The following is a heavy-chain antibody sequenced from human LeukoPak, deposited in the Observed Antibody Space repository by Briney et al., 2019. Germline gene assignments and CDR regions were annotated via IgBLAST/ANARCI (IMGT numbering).Heavy chain of an antibody. V-gene: IGHV1-8*01. CDR3: ARGTPYCSSTSCYSAEFDY. CDR1: GYTFTSYD. CDR2: MNPNSGNT. D-gene: IGHD2-2*01. Sequence: ASAKVSCKASGYTFTSYDFNWVRQATGQGLEWMGWMNPNSGNTGYAQKFQGRVTMTRNTSISTAYMELSSLRSEDTAVYYRARGTPYCSSTSCYSAEFDYWGQGTLVTVSS. J-gene: IGHJ4*02.